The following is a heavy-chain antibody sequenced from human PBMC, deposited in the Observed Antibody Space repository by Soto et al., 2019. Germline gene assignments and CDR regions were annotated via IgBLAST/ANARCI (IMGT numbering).Heavy chain of an antibody. D-gene: IGHD2-15*01. Sequence: PSETLSLTCTVSGGSISSGGYYWSWIRQHPGKGLEWIGYIYYSGSTYYNPSLKSRVTISVDTSKNQFSLKLSSVTAADTAVYYCARAGMGVVAATIWFDPWGQGTLVTVSS. CDR3: ARAGMGVVAATIWFDP. J-gene: IGHJ5*02. V-gene: IGHV4-31*03. CDR1: GGSISSGGYY. CDR2: IYYSGST.